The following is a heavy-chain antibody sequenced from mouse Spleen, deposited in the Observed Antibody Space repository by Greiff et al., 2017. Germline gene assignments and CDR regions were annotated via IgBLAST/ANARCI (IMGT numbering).Heavy chain of an antibody. V-gene: IGHV1-66*01. D-gene: IGHD2-3*01. J-gene: IGHJ1*01. CDR2: IYPGSGNT. CDR1: GYSFTSYY. CDR3: ARNDGYYWYFDV. Sequence: QVQLKQSGPELVKPGASVKISCKASGYSFTSYYIHWVKQRPGQGLEWIGWIYPGSGNTKYNEKFKGKATLTADTSSSTAYMQLSSLTSEDSAVYYCARNDGYYWYFDVWGAGTTVTVSS.